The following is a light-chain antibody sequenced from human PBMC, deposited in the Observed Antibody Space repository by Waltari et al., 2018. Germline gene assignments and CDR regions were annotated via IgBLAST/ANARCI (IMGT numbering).Light chain of an antibody. CDR2: YTN. J-gene: IGKJ3*01. CDR3: QQYDTYPFT. CDR1: QGLSGH. Sequence: DVLMTQFPSSLSASVGDTVTITCRASQGLSGHLNWYQQKPGKAPKLLIYYTNRLETGVPSRFSGNKSGPQFTLTISNLQPEDFATYSCQQYDTYPFTFGPGTDLYI. V-gene: IGKV1-39*01.